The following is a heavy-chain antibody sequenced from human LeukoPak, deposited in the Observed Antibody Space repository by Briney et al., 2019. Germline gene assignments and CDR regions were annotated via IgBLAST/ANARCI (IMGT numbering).Heavy chain of an antibody. Sequence: SETLSLTCTVSGGSISSYYWSWIRQPPGKGLEWIGYIYYSGSTNYNPSLKSRVTISVDTSKNQFSLKLSSVTAADTAVYYCARGYSSSWSRGRYYYYYMDVWGKGTTVTVSS. CDR1: GGSISSYY. CDR3: ARGYSSSWSRGRYYYYYMDV. D-gene: IGHD6-13*01. J-gene: IGHJ6*03. V-gene: IGHV4-59*01. CDR2: IYYSGST.